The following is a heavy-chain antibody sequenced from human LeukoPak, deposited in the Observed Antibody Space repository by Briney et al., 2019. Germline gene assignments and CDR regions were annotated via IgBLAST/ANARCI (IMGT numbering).Heavy chain of an antibody. D-gene: IGHD2-21*02. CDR1: GFTFSSYG. V-gene: IGHV3-23*01. J-gene: IGHJ4*02. CDR3: AKAVSDLGGNFDY. CDR2: ISGSGGST. Sequence: PGGSLRLSCAASGFTFSSYGMHWVRQAPGKGLEWVAAISGSGGSTYYADSVKGRFTISRDNSKNTLYLQMNSLRAEDTAVYYCAKAVSDLGGNFDYWGQGTLVTVSS.